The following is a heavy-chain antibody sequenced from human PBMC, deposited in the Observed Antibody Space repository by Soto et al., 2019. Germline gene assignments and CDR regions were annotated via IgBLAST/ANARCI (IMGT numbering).Heavy chain of an antibody. J-gene: IGHJ6*03. CDR1: GDSISSSSYY. CDR3: GSSGCSRSKDSLHRHYYYYMDV. V-gene: IGHV4-39*01. CDR2: IYYSGST. Sequence: SETLSLTCTVSGDSISSSSYYWGWIRQPPGKGLEWIGSIYYSGSTYYNPSLKSRVTISVDTSKNQISLKLSSVTAADTAVYYCGSSGCSRSKDSLHRHYYYYMDVWGKGTTVTVSS. D-gene: IGHD6-19*01.